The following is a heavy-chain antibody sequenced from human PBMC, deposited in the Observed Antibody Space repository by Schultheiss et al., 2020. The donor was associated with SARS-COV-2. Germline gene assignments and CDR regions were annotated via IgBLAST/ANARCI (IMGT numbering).Heavy chain of an antibody. Sequence: GGSLRLSCAASGFTFSNYGMHWVRQAPGKGLEWMAVIWYDGSNRYYADSVKGRFTISRDNSKNTLDLQMNSLRAEDTAVYYCARDSYSSSSDWYFDLWGRGTLVTVSS. CDR3: ARDSYSSSSDWYFDL. CDR1: GFTFSNYG. V-gene: IGHV3-33*01. CDR2: IWYDGSNR. J-gene: IGHJ2*01. D-gene: IGHD6-6*01.